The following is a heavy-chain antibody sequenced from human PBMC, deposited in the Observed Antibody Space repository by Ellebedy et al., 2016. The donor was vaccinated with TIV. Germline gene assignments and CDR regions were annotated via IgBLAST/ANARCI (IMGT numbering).Heavy chain of an antibody. V-gene: IGHV3-30*18. CDR1: GFLFNQYG. CDR3: ANMAWGNEDYSVDS. J-gene: IGHJ5*01. Sequence: GESLKISCAASGFLFNQYGMYWVRQAPGKGLEWVAVIANDGRNKYYGDSVKGRFTISRDNSKNTLYLQMNSLKVEDTAVYYCANMAWGNEDYSVDSWGQGTLVTVSS. CDR2: IANDGRNK. D-gene: IGHD2-21*01.